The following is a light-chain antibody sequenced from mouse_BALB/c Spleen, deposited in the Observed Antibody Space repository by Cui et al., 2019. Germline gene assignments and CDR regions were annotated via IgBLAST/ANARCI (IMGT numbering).Light chain of an antibody. V-gene: IGKV4-72*01. CDR1: SSVSH. Sequence: QIVLSQSPAILSASPGEKVTMTCRASSSVSHMHWYQQKPGSSPKPWIYATSNLVSGVPARFSGSGSGTSYSLTISRVEAEDAATYYCQQWSSNPLTFGAGTKLELK. CDR2: ATS. J-gene: IGKJ5*01. CDR3: QQWSSNPLT.